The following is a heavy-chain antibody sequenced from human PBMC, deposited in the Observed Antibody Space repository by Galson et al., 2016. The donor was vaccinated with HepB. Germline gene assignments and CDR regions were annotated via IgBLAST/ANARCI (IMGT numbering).Heavy chain of an antibody. CDR2: MYYSGSP. Sequence: SETLSLTCTVSGGSMRNYHRSWIRQPPGKGPECIGYMYYSGSPKYNPSLKSRVTMLVDTSKNQFYLKLTSVTAADTAVYYCARDRGIAAVGDDPFEIWGQGTMVTVSS. V-gene: IGHV4-59*01. J-gene: IGHJ3*02. D-gene: IGHD6-13*01. CDR3: ARDRGIAAVGDDPFEI. CDR1: GGSMRNYH.